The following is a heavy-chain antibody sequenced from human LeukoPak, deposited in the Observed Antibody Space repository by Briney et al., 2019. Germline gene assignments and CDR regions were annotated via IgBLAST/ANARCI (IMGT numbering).Heavy chain of an antibody. V-gene: IGHV4-59*13. D-gene: IGHD3-10*01. CDR3: ARGGYYGSGNDFRFDP. J-gene: IGHJ5*02. CDR2: IYYSGST. Sequence: SETLSLTCTVSGGSISSYYWSWIGQPPGKGLEWIGYIYYSGSTNYNPSLKSRVTISVDTSKNQFSLKLSSVTAADTAVYYCARGGYYGSGNDFRFDPWGQGTLVTVSS. CDR1: GGSISSYY.